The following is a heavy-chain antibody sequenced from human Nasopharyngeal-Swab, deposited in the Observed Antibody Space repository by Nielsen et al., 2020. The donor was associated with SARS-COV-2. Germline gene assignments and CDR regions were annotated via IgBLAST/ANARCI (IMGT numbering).Heavy chain of an antibody. V-gene: IGHV4-30-4*01. J-gene: IGHJ6*03. CDR2: IYYSGST. Sequence: WIRQPPGKGLGWIGYIYYSGSTYYNPSLKSRVTISVDTSKNQFSLKLSSVTAADTAVYYCARGRGYFDWLLSPFYMDVWGKGTTVTVSS. D-gene: IGHD3-9*01. CDR3: ARGRGYFDWLLSPFYMDV.